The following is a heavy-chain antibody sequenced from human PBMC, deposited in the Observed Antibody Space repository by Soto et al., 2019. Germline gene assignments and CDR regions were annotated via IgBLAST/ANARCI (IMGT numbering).Heavy chain of an antibody. V-gene: IGHV1-69*13. Sequence: AASVKVSCKASGGTFSSYAISWVRQAPGQGLEWMGGIIPIFGTANYAQKFQGRVTITADESTSTAYMELSSLRSEDTAVYYCAREEDTRGYSYGSLDYWGQGTLVTVSS. D-gene: IGHD5-18*01. CDR1: GGTFSSYA. CDR3: AREEDTRGYSYGSLDY. CDR2: IIPIFGTA. J-gene: IGHJ4*02.